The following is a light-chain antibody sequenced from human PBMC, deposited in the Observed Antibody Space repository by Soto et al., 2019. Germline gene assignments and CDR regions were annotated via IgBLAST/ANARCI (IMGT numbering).Light chain of an antibody. Sequence: QSALTQPASVSGSPGQSITISCTGTSSDIGGYNYVSWYQQHPGKGPKLMIYDVSSRPSGVSHRFSGSKSGDTASLTISGLQAEDEANYYCSSYTSSSTVLFGGGTKVNVL. CDR3: SSYTSSSTVL. CDR1: SSDIGGYNY. CDR2: DVS. V-gene: IGLV2-14*03. J-gene: IGLJ2*01.